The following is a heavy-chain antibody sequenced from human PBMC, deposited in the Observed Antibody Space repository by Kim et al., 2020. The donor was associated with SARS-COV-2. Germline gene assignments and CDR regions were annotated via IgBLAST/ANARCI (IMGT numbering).Heavy chain of an antibody. CDR2: NSAYNGNT. Sequence: ASVKVSCKASGYTFTSYGISWVRQAPGQGLEWMGWNSAYNGNTNYAQKLQGRVTMTTDTSTSTAYMELRSLRSDDTAVYYCARARVAGGGGYYYYYGMDVWRQWTTVTVSS. V-gene: IGHV1-18*01. CDR1: GYTFTSYG. D-gene: IGHD6-19*01. CDR3: ARARVAGGGGYYYYYGMDV. J-gene: IGHJ6*02.